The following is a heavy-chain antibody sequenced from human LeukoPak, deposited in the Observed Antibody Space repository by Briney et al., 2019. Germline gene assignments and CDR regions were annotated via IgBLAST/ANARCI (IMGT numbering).Heavy chain of an antibody. CDR2: IRYDGSNK. V-gene: IGHV3-30*02. CDR1: GFTFSSYG. J-gene: IGHJ4*02. CDR3: AKVGPSRYYYDSSGYYYVDY. D-gene: IGHD3-22*01. Sequence: GGSLRLSCAASGFTFSSYGMHWVRQAPGKGLEWVAFIRYDGSNKYYADSVKGRFTISRDNSKNTLYLQMNSLRAEDTAVYYCAKVGPSRYYYDSSGYYYVDYWGQGTLVTVSS.